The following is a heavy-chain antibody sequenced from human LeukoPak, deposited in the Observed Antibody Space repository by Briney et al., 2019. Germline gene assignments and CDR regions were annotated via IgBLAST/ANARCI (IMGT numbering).Heavy chain of an antibody. J-gene: IGHJ4*02. V-gene: IGHV4-59*08. CDR3: ARFDCFGATSQFAD. CDR1: SGFIGNYY. CDR2: IHYTGSA. D-gene: IGHD2-2*01. Sequence: SETLSLTCTVSSGFIGNYYWSWVRQPPGKGLECIAYIHYTGSARYNPSLKSRVTISVDTSKNQFSLKLRSVTAAVTAVYYCARFDCFGATSQFADWGEG.